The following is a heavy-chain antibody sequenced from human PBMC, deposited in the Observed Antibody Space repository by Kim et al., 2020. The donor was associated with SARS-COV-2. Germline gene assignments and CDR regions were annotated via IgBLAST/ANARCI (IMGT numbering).Heavy chain of an antibody. Sequence: YYNPSLKSRVTISVDTSKNQFSLKLSSVTAADTAVYYCASLVATIYYFDYWGQGTLVTVSS. D-gene: IGHD5-12*01. V-gene: IGHV4-39*01. J-gene: IGHJ4*02. CDR3: ASLVATIYYFDY.